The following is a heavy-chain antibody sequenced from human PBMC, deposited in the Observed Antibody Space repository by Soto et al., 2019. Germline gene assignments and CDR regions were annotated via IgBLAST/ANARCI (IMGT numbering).Heavy chain of an antibody. CDR3: ARRSGGDSGYDYYYYGMDV. CDR1: GGTFSSYA. CDR2: IIPIFGTA. Sequence: ASVKVSCKASGGTFSSYAISWVRQAPGQGLEWMGGIIPIFGTANYAQKFQGRVTITADKSTSTAYMELSSLRSEDTAVYYCARRSGGDSGYDYYYYGMDVWGQGTTVTVSS. J-gene: IGHJ6*02. D-gene: IGHD5-12*01. V-gene: IGHV1-69*06.